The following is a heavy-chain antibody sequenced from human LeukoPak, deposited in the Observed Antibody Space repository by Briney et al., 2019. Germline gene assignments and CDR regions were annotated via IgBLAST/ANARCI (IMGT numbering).Heavy chain of an antibody. CDR2: INTDGSST. V-gene: IGHV3-74*01. Sequence: GGSLRLSCAASGFTFSSFWMHWVRQAPGKGLVWVSRINTDGSSTSYADSVKGRSTISRDNAKNTLYLQMNSLRAGDTAVYYCAKERDWFDPWGQGTLVTVSS. CDR1: GFTFSSFW. J-gene: IGHJ5*02. CDR3: AKERDWFDP.